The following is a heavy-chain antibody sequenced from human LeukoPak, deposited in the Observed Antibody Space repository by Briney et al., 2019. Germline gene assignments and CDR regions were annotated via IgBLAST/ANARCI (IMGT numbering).Heavy chain of an antibody. CDR1: GYTFTSYA. V-gene: IGHV7-4-1*02. CDR2: INTNTGNP. Sequence: ASVKVSCKASGYTFTSYAMNWVRQAPGQGLEWMGWINTNTGNPTYAQGFTGRFVFSLDTSVSTAHLQISSLKAEDTAVYYCARVRSAIAVAVHYYYGMDVWGQGTTVTVSS. CDR3: ARVRSAIAVAVHYYYGMDV. D-gene: IGHD6-19*01. J-gene: IGHJ6*02.